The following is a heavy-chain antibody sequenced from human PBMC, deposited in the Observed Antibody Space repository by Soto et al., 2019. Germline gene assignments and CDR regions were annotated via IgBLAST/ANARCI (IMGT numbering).Heavy chain of an antibody. CDR3: ARRGSGAAGYYYYYGMDV. CDR2: IIPIFGTA. Sequence: QVQLVQSGAEVKKPGSSVKVSCKASGGTFSSYAISWVRQAPGQGLEWMGGIIPIFGTANYAQKFQGRVTITVDESTSTAYMELSSLRSEDTAVYYCARRGSGAAGYYYYYGMDVWGQGTTVTVSS. V-gene: IGHV1-69*01. CDR1: GGTFSSYA. J-gene: IGHJ6*02. D-gene: IGHD6-13*01.